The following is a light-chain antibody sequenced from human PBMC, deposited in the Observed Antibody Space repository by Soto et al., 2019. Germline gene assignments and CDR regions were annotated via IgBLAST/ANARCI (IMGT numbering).Light chain of an antibody. CDR1: QSISTW. Sequence: DIQMTQSPSTQSASVGDRVTITCRASQSISTWLAWYQQKPGKAPKLLIYDASSLESGVPSRFSGSGSGTEFTLTISSLQPDDFATYYCQQCNSYSRTFGQGTRVEIK. V-gene: IGKV1-5*01. CDR2: DAS. CDR3: QQCNSYSRT. J-gene: IGKJ1*01.